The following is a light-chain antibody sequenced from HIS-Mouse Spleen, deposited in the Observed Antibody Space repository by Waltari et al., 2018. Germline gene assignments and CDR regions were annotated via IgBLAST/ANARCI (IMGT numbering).Light chain of an antibody. Sequence: SYELTQPPSVSVSPGQTARITCPGDALPKQYAYWSQQKPGQAPVLVIYKDSERTSGIPERFSGSSSGTTVTLTISGVQAEDEADYYCQSADSSGTYVFGTGTKVTVL. J-gene: IGLJ1*01. CDR1: ALPKQY. V-gene: IGLV3-25*03. CDR3: QSADSSGTYV. CDR2: KDS.